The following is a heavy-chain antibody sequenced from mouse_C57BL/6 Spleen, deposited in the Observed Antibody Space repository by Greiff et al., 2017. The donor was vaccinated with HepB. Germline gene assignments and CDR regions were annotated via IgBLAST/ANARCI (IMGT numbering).Heavy chain of an antibody. Sequence: QVQLKQPGAELVKPGASVKMSCKASGYTFTSYWITWVKQRPGQGLEWIGDIYPGSGSTNYNEKFKSKATLTVDTSSSTAYMQLSSLTSEDSAVYYCARREGLRRGEYYFDYWGQGTTLTVSS. J-gene: IGHJ2*01. CDR3: ARREGLRRGEYYFDY. CDR1: GYTFTSYW. D-gene: IGHD2-4*01. V-gene: IGHV1-55*01. CDR2: IYPGSGST.